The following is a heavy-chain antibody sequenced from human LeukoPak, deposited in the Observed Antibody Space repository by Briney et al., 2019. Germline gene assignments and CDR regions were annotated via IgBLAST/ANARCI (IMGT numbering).Heavy chain of an antibody. CDR2: IYYSGST. J-gene: IGHJ3*02. CDR1: GGSIRSSSYY. D-gene: IGHD3-3*01. CDR3: ARDNTIFGVVGHDAFDI. Sequence: SETLSLTXTVSGGSIRSSSYYWGWIRQPPGKGQEWIGYIYYSGSTHYNPSLKSRVTISVDTSKNQFSLKLSSVTAADTAVYYCARDNTIFGVVGHDAFDIWGQGTMVTVSS. V-gene: IGHV4-61*01.